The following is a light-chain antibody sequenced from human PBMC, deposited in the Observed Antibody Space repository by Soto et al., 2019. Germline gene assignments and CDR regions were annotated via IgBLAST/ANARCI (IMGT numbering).Light chain of an antibody. V-gene: IGKV3-20*01. CDR2: GAS. CDR1: QSVSSY. Sequence: EIVLTQSPATLSLSPGERATLSCRASQSVSSYLAWYQQKPGQAPRLLIYGASRRATGIPDRFSGRESGTDFTLTITTLEPEDSAVYFCQQYASSPYTFGQGTKVDIK. J-gene: IGKJ2*01. CDR3: QQYASSPYT.